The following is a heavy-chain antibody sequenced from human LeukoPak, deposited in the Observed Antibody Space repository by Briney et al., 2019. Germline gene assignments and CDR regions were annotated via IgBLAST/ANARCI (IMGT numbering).Heavy chain of an antibody. CDR1: GFTFGKYW. D-gene: IGHD3-3*01. V-gene: IGHV3-7*03. Sequence: GGSLRLSCVASGFTFGKYWMSWVRQAPGKGLERVANIKLDGSEKNYVDSVKGRSTISRDNTKNSLYLQMNSLRVEDTAVFYCARDQYDTWSRRGNFDSWGQGTLVIVSS. CDR3: ARDQYDTWSRRGNFDS. CDR2: IKLDGSEK. J-gene: IGHJ4*02.